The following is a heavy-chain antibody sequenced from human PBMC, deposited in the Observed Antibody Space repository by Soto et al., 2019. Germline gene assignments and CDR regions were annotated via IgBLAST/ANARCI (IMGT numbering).Heavy chain of an antibody. V-gene: IGHV3-9*01. CDR1: GFSFDEYG. CDR2: ISWNSGTI. Sequence: EVQLVESGGGLVQPGRSLRLSCAASGFSFDEYGMHWVRQAPGKGLEWVSGISWNSGTIGYADSVKGRFSISRDNAKKSVYLQMNSLRAEDRALYYCAKSKGGTANGMDVWGQGTTVIVSS. D-gene: IGHD2-21*02. J-gene: IGHJ6*02. CDR3: AKSKGGTANGMDV.